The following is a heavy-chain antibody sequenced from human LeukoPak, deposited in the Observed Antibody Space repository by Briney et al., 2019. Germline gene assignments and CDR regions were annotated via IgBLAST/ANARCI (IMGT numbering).Heavy chain of an antibody. D-gene: IGHD5-12*01. CDR2: ISGYNGNT. V-gene: IGHV1-18*01. CDR1: GYTFSSYG. CDR3: ARSSLGTITAGPFDY. J-gene: IGHJ4*02. Sequence: GVSVKVSCKASGYTFSSYGIAWVRQAPGQGLEWMGWISGYNGNTNYAQKLQGRVSMTTDTSTTTAYMELRSLTSDDTALYYCARSSLGTITAGPFDYWGQGTLVTVSS.